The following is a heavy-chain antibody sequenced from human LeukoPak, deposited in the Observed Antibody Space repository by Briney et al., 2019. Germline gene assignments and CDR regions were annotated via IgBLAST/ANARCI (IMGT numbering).Heavy chain of an antibody. D-gene: IGHD3-10*01. J-gene: IGHJ4*02. CDR1: GFTFSSYA. V-gene: IGHV3-23*01. Sequence: GGSLRLSCAASGFTFSSYAMSWVRQAPGKGLEWVSAISGSGGSTYYADSVKGRFTISRDNSKNTLYLQMNSLRAEDTAVHYCANLWFGELSVDYWGQGTLVTVSS. CDR3: ANLWFGELSVDY. CDR2: ISGSGGST.